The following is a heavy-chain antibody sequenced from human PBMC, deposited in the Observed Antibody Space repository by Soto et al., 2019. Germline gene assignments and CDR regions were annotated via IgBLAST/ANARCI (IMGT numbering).Heavy chain of an antibody. CDR2: TNEDGSAK. Sequence: VQVVESGGDLVQPGGSLRLSCAASGFTFSSSWMNWVRQAPGKGLEWVANTNEDGSAKYHVDSVKGRFTISRDNAKNSLYLQMNNLRGEDTAVYYCGRGRQHAIDIWGQGTMVTDSS. CDR3: GRGRQHAIDI. D-gene: IGHD6-25*01. V-gene: IGHV3-7*04. CDR1: GFTFSSSW. J-gene: IGHJ3*02.